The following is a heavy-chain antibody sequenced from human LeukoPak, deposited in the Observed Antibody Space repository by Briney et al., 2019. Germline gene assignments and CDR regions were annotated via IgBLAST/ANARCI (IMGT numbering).Heavy chain of an antibody. V-gene: IGHV3-21*06. CDR3: ARGHYDILTASYKWTPDY. CDR1: EFTFSTYN. D-gene: IGHD3-9*01. CDR2: ITSGGTYT. Sequence: PGGSLRLSCAASEFTFSTYNMNWVRQAPGKGLEWVSSITSGGTYTYYADSVKGRFTTSRDNAKNSLSLQLSSLRAEDTAVYYCARGHYDILTASYKWTPDYWGQGILVTVSS. J-gene: IGHJ4*02.